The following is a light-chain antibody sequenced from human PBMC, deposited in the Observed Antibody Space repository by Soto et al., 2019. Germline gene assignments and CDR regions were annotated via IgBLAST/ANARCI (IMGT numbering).Light chain of an antibody. Sequence: QSVLTQPPSVSAAPGQKVTISCSGSSSNIGSNYVSWYQQLPGTAPKLLICDNNKRPSGIPDRFSGSKSDTSATLGITGLQIGDEADYYCATWDSTLSAVVFGGGTKVTVL. J-gene: IGLJ2*01. CDR3: ATWDSTLSAVV. V-gene: IGLV1-51*01. CDR2: DNN. CDR1: SSNIGSNY.